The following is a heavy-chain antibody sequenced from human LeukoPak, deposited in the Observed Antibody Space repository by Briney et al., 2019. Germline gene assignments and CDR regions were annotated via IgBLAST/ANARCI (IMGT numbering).Heavy chain of an antibody. CDR3: AKGGGWLVDY. CDR1: GFTFHDYV. V-gene: IGHV3-43*02. Sequence: GGSLRLSCAASGFTFHDYVMHRVRQAPGPHLEWVSHISGDGRSTYYADSVKGRFTISRDNSKNSQYLQMNSLTTEDTAMYYCAKGGGWLVDYWGQGTLVTVSS. D-gene: IGHD6-19*01. J-gene: IGHJ4*02. CDR2: ISGDGRST.